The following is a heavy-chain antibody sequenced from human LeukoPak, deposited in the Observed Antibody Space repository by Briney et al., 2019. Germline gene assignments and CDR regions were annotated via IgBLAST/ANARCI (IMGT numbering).Heavy chain of an antibody. Sequence: PGGPLRLSCAASGFTFVSYWISWFRQAPGKGREWVANIKQDGSEKYYVDSVKGRFTISRDNAKNSLYLQMNSLRAEDTAVYHCARLGTSRYSWFDPWGQGTLVTVSS. CDR3: ARLGTSRYSWFDP. V-gene: IGHV3-7*01. CDR1: GFTFVSYW. D-gene: IGHD1-26*01. CDR2: IKQDGSEK. J-gene: IGHJ5*02.